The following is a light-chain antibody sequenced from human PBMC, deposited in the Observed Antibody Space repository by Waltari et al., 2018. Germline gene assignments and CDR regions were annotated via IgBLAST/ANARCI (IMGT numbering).Light chain of an antibody. Sequence: SVLMQPPSVSGAPGQRVTTSCIGSSSDIGAIHDVHWHQQLPGSAPKLLIYCNNTRPSGVPDRFSHSRSSTSASLAVTELQAEDDADYYCQSFDSSHYGFGAGTEISVL. V-gene: IGLV1-40*01. J-gene: IGLJ1*01. CDR1: SSDIGAIHD. CDR3: QSFDSSHYG. CDR2: CNN.